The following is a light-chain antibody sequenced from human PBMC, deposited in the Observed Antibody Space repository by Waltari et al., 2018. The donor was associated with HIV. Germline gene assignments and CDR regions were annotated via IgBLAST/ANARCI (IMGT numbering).Light chain of an antibody. CDR1: SSDVGNYHY. Sequence: QSALTQPASVSGSPGQSITISCTGTSSDVGNYHYVSWYQQYPGKAPKLLIYNVSNRPSGVSNRFSGSKSDNTASRTISGLQAEDEADYYCNSYTNNITRVFGTGTKVTVL. V-gene: IGLV2-14*03. J-gene: IGLJ1*01. CDR3: NSYTNNITRV. CDR2: NVS.